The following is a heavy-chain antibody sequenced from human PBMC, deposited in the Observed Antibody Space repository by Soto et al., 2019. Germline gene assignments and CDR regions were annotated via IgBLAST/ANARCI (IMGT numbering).Heavy chain of an antibody. CDR3: ATERVSPPESPFYSYYGMDV. D-gene: IGHD3-10*01. Sequence: SQTLSRTRVISGDSVSTNSAAWNWIRQSPSRGLEWLGRTYFRSEWSNDYAVSVKSRITINPHTTKNQFSLQLNSLTPEDTAAEYCATERVSPPESPFYSYYGMDVWGQGTTVTVSS. CDR1: GDSVSTNSAA. J-gene: IGHJ6*02. V-gene: IGHV6-1*01. CDR2: TYFRSEWSN.